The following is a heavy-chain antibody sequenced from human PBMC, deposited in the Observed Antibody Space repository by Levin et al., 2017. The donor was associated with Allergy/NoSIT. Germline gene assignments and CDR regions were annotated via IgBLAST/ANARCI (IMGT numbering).Heavy chain of an antibody. D-gene: IGHD6-25*01. CDR3: ARVWKQRLRRTSLWSPPQEDPNDYYFDY. Sequence: GGSLRLSCAASGFTFTASWMSWVRQAPAKGLEWVAKIKQDGSDKYYVDSVKGRFTISRDNAKNSLYLQMNSLRAEDTAVYYCARVWKQRLRRTSLWSPPQEDPNDYYFDYWGQGTLVTVSS. J-gene: IGHJ4*02. CDR2: IKQDGSDK. CDR1: GFTFTASW. V-gene: IGHV3-7*01.